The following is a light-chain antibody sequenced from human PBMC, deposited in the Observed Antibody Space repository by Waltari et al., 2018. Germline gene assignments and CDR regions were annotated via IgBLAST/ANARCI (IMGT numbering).Light chain of an antibody. CDR1: SSDVGSYNL. J-gene: IGLJ1*01. V-gene: IGLV2-23*02. CDR3: CSYVGSTTYV. CDR2: EVS. Sequence: SALTQPASVSGSPGKSITISCTGTSSDVGSYNLVSWYQQHPGKAPKIMIYEVSKRPSGVYNSYSGCKSVKTASLTISALQADDVADYYCCSYVGSTTYVFGTANKVTAL.